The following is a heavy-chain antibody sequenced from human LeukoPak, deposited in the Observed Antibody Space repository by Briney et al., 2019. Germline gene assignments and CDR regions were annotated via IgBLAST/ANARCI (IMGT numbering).Heavy chain of an antibody. CDR1: GGSFSGYY. CDR2: INHSGST. CDR3: ARVCYDSSGYYYTASTSDY. V-gene: IGHV4-34*01. J-gene: IGHJ4*02. D-gene: IGHD3-22*01. Sequence: SETLSLTCAVYGGSFSGYYWSWIRQPPGKGLEWIGEINHSGSTNYNPSLKSRVTISVDTSKNQFSLKLSSVTAADTAVYYCARVCYDSSGYYYTASTSDYWGQGTLVTVSS.